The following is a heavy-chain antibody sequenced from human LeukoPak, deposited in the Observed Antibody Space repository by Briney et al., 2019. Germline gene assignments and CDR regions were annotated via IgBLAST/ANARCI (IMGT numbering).Heavy chain of an antibody. CDR3: ARSGSYYALNYYYGMDV. Sequence: PGGSLRLSCAASRFTFSSYGMHWVRQAPGKGLEWVSSISSSSSYIYYAGSVKGRFTISRDNAKNSLYLQMNSLRAEDTAVYYCARSGSYYALNYYYGMDVWGQGTTVTVSS. D-gene: IGHD1-26*01. J-gene: IGHJ6*02. V-gene: IGHV3-21*01. CDR1: RFTFSSYG. CDR2: ISSSSSYI.